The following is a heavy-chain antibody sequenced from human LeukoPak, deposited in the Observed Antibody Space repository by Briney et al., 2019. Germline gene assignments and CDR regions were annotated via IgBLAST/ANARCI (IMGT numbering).Heavy chain of an antibody. CDR3: AREKRTGTTLDNWFDP. CDR1: GGTFTSYT. J-gene: IGHJ5*02. V-gene: IGHV1-69*04. D-gene: IGHD1-7*01. Sequence: SVKVSCKASGGTFTSYTISWVRQAPGQGLEWMGRIIPILGIANYAQKFQGRVTITAHKSTSTAYMELSSLRTEDTSVYYCAREKRTGTTLDNWFDPWGQRTLVTVSS. CDR2: IIPILGIA.